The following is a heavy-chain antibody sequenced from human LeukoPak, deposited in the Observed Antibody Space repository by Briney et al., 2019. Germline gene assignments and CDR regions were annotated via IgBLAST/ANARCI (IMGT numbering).Heavy chain of an antibody. V-gene: IGHV3-66*01. D-gene: IGHD5-18*01. Sequence: GGSLRLSCAASGFTVSSNYMSWVRQAPGKGLEWVSVIYSGGSTYYPDSVKDRFTISRDNSKNPLYLQMNSLRAEDTAVYYGARGYSYGFPFDYWVQGTLVTVSS. J-gene: IGHJ4*02. CDR1: GFTVSSNY. CDR2: IYSGGST. CDR3: ARGYSYGFPFDY.